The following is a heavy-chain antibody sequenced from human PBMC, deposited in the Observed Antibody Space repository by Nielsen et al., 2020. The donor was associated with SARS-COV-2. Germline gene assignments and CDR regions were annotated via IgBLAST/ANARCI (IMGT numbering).Heavy chain of an antibody. CDR2: IWYDGSIK. V-gene: IGHV3-33*01. CDR1: GFSFSIFG. Sequence: GESLKISCAACGFSFSIFGMHWVRQSPGKGLEWLAVIWYDGSIKEYADSVKGRFTISRDNSKNTVYLEMNSLRAEDTAVYYCTRVRIAARQSDALDIWGQGTMVTVSS. J-gene: IGHJ3*02. CDR3: TRVRIAARQSDALDI. D-gene: IGHD6-6*01.